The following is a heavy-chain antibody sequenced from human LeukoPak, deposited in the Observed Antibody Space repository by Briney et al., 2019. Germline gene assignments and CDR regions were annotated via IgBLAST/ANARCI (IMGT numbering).Heavy chain of an antibody. Sequence: SETLSLTCTVSGGSISSYYWSWIRQPAGKGLEWIGRIYTSGSTNYNPSLKSRVTMSVDTSKNQFSLKLSSVTAADTAVYYCARTRAAPHYDSSFDYWAQGTLVTVSS. CDR1: GGSISSYY. J-gene: IGHJ4*02. V-gene: IGHV4-4*07. D-gene: IGHD3-22*01. CDR2: IYTSGST. CDR3: ARTRAAPHYDSSFDY.